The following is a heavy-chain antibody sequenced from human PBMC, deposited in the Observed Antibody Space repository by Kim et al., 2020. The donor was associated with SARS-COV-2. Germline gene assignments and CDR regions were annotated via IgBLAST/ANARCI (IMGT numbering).Heavy chain of an antibody. CDR2: IRWNSGSI. D-gene: IGHD6-13*01. CDR1: GFTFDDYA. CDR3: AKGGSSWSLYSCGMDV. Sequence: GGSLRLSCAASGFTFDDYAMHWVRQAPGKGLEWVSGIRWNSGSIGYADSVKGRFTISRDNAKNSLYLQMNSLRAEDTALYYCAKGGSSWSLYSCGMDVWGQGTTVTVSS. V-gene: IGHV3-9*01. J-gene: IGHJ6*02.